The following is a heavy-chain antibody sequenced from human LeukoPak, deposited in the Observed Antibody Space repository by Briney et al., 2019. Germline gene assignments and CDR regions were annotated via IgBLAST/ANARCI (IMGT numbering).Heavy chain of an antibody. V-gene: IGHV3-23*01. CDR1: GFTFVNYA. Sequence: GGSLRLSCAASGFTFVNYALSWVRQAPGKGLEWVSTIRGSDGITYYADSVKGRFTISRDNSKNTLYLQMNSLRVVDTAVYYCAKAIPPTYYYDSSAYTAPDYWGQGTLVTDSS. D-gene: IGHD3-22*01. CDR2: IRGSDGIT. J-gene: IGHJ4*02. CDR3: AKAIPPTYYYDSSAYTAPDY.